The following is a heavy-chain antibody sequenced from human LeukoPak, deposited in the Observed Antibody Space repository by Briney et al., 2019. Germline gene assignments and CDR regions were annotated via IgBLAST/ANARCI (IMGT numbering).Heavy chain of an antibody. D-gene: IGHD2-21*02. CDR2: ISYDGKNK. CDR3: AKRGDFTGTDCSYFDY. V-gene: IGHV3-30*18. J-gene: IGHJ4*02. Sequence: PGGSLRLSCAASGFTFSNYGIHWVRQAPGKGLEWVAAISYDGKNKHYTDSVKGRFTLSRNNSKNTLYLQMTSLRGDDTAVYYYAKRGDFTGTDCSYFDYWGQGTSVTVSS. CDR1: GFTFSNYG.